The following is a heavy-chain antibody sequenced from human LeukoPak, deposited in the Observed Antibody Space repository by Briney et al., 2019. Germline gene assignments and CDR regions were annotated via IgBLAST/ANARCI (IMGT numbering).Heavy chain of an antibody. J-gene: IGHJ4*02. V-gene: IGHV3-23*01. CDR3: AKVGEPYDSGSYYVDY. CDR2: ISGSGGST. CDR1: GFTFDDYA. D-gene: IGHD3-10*01. Sequence: GGSLRPSCAASGFTFDDYAMHWVRLAPGKGLEWVSAISGSGGSTYYADSVKGRFTISRDNSKNTLFLQMNSLRVEDTAVYYCAKVGEPYDSGSYYVDYWGQGTLVTVSS.